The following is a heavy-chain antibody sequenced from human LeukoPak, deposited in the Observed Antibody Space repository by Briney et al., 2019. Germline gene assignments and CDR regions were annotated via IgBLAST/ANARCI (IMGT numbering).Heavy chain of an antibody. V-gene: IGHV3-23*01. CDR2: ICGSGGST. CDR3: AKGGGHSNYDNWFDP. J-gene: IGHJ5*02. D-gene: IGHD4-11*01. CDR1: GLTFSRSA. Sequence: GGSLRLSCAAPGLTFSRSAMSSVPHAPGKGLAWGSGICGSGGSTFYADSVKGRFAISRDNSKNTLYLQMSSLRAEDTAVYYCAKGGGHSNYDNWFDPWGQGTLVTVSS.